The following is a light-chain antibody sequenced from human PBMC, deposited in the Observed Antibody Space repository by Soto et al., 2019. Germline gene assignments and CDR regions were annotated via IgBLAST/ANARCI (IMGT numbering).Light chain of an antibody. CDR3: SSYAGXSNV. CDR2: EVN. V-gene: IGLV2-8*01. CDR1: SSDVGGYNY. J-gene: IGLJ1*01. Sequence: QSSLTQPPSASGSPVQSVTISCTGTSSDVGGYNYFSWYQQHPGKDPKLMIDEVNKRPSGVPDRFSGSKSGNTASLTVSGLQAEAEADYYGSSYAGXSNVVGTGTKVXV.